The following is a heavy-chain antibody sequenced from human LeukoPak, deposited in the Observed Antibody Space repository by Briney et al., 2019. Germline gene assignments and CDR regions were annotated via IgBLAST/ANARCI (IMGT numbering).Heavy chain of an antibody. J-gene: IGHJ4*02. CDR3: ARGAYGAFDY. D-gene: IGHD4-17*01. Sequence: ASVKVSCKASGYTFTSYGISWVRQAPGQGLEWMGGIIPIFGTANYAQKFQGRVTITADESTSTAYMELSSLRSEDTAMYYCARGAYGAFDYWGQGTLVTVSS. CDR1: GYTFTSYG. CDR2: IIPIFGTA. V-gene: IGHV1-69*13.